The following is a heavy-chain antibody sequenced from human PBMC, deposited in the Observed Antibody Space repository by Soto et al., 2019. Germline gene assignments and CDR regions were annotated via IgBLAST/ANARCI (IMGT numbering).Heavy chain of an antibody. J-gene: IGHJ4*02. Sequence: ESGGGLVQPGGSLRLSCVASGFTINTYSVNWVRQAPGKGLEWVSYIRTSDSTIYYADSVKGLFTISTDSAKNSLYLHMDSLRAEDTAVYYCARDRNWGFDYWGQGALVTVSS. V-gene: IGHV3-48*01. CDR3: ARDRNWGFDY. D-gene: IGHD7-27*01. CDR1: GFTINTYS. CDR2: IRTSDSTI.